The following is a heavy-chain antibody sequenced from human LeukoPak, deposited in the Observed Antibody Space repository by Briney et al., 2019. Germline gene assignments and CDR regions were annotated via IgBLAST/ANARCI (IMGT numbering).Heavy chain of an antibody. CDR1: GFIFSRYI. CDR3: AKESDGFDI. Sequence: GGSLRLSCAAYGFIFSRYIMNWVRQAPGKGLEWVSVISRDRSYIHYAESVKGRFTISRDNSKNTLYLEMSSLRAEDTAVYFCAKESDGFDIWGQGTTVTVSS. J-gene: IGHJ3*02. CDR2: ISRDRSYI. V-gene: IGHV3-30*15.